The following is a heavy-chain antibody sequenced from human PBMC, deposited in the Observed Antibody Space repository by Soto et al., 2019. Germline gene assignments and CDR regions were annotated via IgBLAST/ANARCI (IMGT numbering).Heavy chain of an antibody. CDR3: ARGRRFLEWLLRRGDYYYMDV. CDR1: GYTFTSYD. CDR2: MNPNSGNT. V-gene: IGHV1-8*01. J-gene: IGHJ6*03. D-gene: IGHD3-3*01. Sequence: ASVKVSCKASGYTFTSYDINWVRQATGQGLEWMGWMNPNSGNTGYAQKFQGRVTMTRNTSISTAYMELSSLRSEDTAVYYCARGRRFLEWLLRRGDYYYMDVWGKGTTVTVS.